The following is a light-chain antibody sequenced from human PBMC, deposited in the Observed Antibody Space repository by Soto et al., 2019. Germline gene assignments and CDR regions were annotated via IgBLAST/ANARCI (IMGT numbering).Light chain of an antibody. Sequence: EIVLTQSPSTLSLSPGERATLSCRASQSVSSYLAWYQQKPGQAPRLLIYDASNRATGIPVRFSGSGSGTDFTLTISSLEPEDFAVYYCQQRSNSLTFGQGTRLEIK. CDR3: QQRSNSLT. V-gene: IGKV3-11*01. CDR2: DAS. J-gene: IGKJ5*01. CDR1: QSVSSY.